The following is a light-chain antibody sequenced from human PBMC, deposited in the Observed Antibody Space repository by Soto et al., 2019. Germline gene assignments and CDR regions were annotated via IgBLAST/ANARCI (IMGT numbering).Light chain of an antibody. CDR2: EVS. CDR3: SSYTNSNILHYV. CDR1: TSNIGSNY. J-gene: IGLJ1*01. V-gene: IGLV2-14*01. Sequence: QSVLTQSPSVSAAPGQRVTISCSGSTSNIGSNYVSWYQQFPGTAPKLIIYEVSNRPSGVSNRFSGSKSGNTASLTISGLQAEDEGDYYCSSYTNSNILHYVFGTGTKVTVL.